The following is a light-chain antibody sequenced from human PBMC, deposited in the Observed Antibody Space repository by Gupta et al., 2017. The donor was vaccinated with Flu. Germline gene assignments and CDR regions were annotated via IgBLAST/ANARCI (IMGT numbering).Light chain of an antibody. CDR1: SSDISAYNY. Sequence: QSALTQPASVSGSPGQSITISSTGTSSDISAYNYVSWYQQHPCKAPKLILYEVSYRPSGVSNRFSGSKSDNTASLTISALQAEDEADYYCSSYTTSFTRLFGGGTRLTVL. J-gene: IGLJ3*02. V-gene: IGLV2-14*03. CDR2: EVS. CDR3: SSYTTSFTRL.